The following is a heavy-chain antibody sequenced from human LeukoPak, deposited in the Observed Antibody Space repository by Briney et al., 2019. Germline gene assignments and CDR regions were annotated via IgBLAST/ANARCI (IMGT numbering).Heavy chain of an antibody. D-gene: IGHD3-9*01. CDR2: ISNGGAT. V-gene: IGHV3-66*01. J-gene: IGHJ4*02. CDR3: AKDHDILTGPSDY. Sequence: PGGSLRLSCAVSGFTVSSNYMNWVRQAPGKGLEWVSVISNGGATYYADSVKGRFIISTDNFKNTLYLQMNSLRAEDTAVYYCAKDHDILTGPSDYWGQGTLVTVSS. CDR1: GFTVSSNY.